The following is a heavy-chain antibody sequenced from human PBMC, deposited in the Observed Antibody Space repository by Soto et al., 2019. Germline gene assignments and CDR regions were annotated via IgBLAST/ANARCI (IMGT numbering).Heavy chain of an antibody. J-gene: IGHJ5*02. CDR3: ARHPYSSSWYNWFDP. CDR1: GYSFTSYW. D-gene: IGHD6-13*01. Sequence: GESLKISCKGSGYSFTSYWISWVRQMPGKGLEWMGRIDPSDSYTNYSPSFQGHVTISADKSISTAYLQWSSLKASDTAMYYCARHPYSSSWYNWFDPWGQGTLVTVSS. V-gene: IGHV5-10-1*01. CDR2: IDPSDSYT.